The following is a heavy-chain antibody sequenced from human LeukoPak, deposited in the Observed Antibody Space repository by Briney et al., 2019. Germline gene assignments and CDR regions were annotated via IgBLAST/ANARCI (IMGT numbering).Heavy chain of an antibody. J-gene: IGHJ6*03. V-gene: IGHV3-48*01. CDR3: ARITGLYMDV. Sequence: GGSLRLSCAASGFTFSSYNMNWVRQAPGKGLEWVSYISSSGTTIYYVDSVKGRFTISRDNAKNSLYLQMTSLRAEDTAVYYCARITGLYMDVWGKGTTVTVSS. CDR1: GFTFSSYN. CDR2: ISSSGTTI.